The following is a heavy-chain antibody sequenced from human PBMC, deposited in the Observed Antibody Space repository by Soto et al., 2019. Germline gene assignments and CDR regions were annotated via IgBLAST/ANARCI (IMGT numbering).Heavy chain of an antibody. CDR1: GFTFSSYG. D-gene: IGHD4-17*01. J-gene: IGHJ4*02. V-gene: IGHV3-33*01. CDR2: IWYDGSNK. CDR3: ARGLNDYGDYDLDY. Sequence: QVQLVESGGGVVQPGRSLRLSCAASGFTFSSYGMHWVRQAPGKGLEGVAVIWYDGSNKYYADSVKGRFTISRDNSENTLYLQMNSLRAEDTAVYYCARGLNDYGDYDLDYWGQGTLVTVSS.